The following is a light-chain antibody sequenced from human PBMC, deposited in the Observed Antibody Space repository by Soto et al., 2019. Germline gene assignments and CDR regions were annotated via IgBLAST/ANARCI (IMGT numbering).Light chain of an antibody. CDR3: QQSYSTPYT. V-gene: IGKV1-39*01. Sequence: DIQMTQSPSSLYASVGDRVTITCRASQSSSSYLNWYQQKPGKAPKLLIYAASSLQSGVPSRFSGSGSGTDFTLTISSLQPEDCATYYCQQSYSTPYTFGPGTKVDIK. CDR2: AAS. J-gene: IGKJ3*01. CDR1: QSSSSY.